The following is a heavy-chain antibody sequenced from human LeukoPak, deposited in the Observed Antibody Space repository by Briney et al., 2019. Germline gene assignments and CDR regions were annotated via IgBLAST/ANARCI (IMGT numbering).Heavy chain of an antibody. J-gene: IGHJ4*02. CDR3: ARARGGDDIDY. CDR1: GFAFSSYS. CDR2: ISSSSSYI. D-gene: IGHD2-21*02. Sequence: GGSLRLSCAASGFAFSSYSMNWVRQAPGKGLEWVSSISSSSSYIYYADSVKGRFTISRDNAKNSLYLQMNSLRAEDTAVYYCARARGGDDIDYWGQGTLVTVSS. V-gene: IGHV3-21*01.